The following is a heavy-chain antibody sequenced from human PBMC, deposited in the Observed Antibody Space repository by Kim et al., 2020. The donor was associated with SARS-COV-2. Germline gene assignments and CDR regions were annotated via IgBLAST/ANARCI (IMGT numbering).Heavy chain of an antibody. CDR2: ISYDGSNK. CDR1: GFTFSSYA. J-gene: IGHJ6*02. CDR3: ARAGIAVAGTVLDYYYYGMDV. Sequence: GGSLRLSCAASGFTFSSYAMHWVRQAPGKGLEWVAVISYDGSNKYYADSVKGRFTISRDNSKNTLYLQMNSLRAEDTAVYYCARAGIAVAGTVLDYYYYGMDVWGQGTTVTVSS. V-gene: IGHV3-30-3*01. D-gene: IGHD6-19*01.